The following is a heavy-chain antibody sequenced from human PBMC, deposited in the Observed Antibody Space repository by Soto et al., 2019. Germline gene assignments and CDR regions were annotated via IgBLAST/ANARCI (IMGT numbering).Heavy chain of an antibody. CDR2: IKGDGSTT. CDR1: GFTFSNYW. D-gene: IGHD5-12*01. Sequence: RGSLXLSFAASGFTFSNYWMHWVRQAPGKGLVWVSRIKGDGSTTSYADSVKGRFTISRDNAKNTLYLQMNSLRAEDTAVYYCARGLEMATMPVDYWGQGTLVTVSS. CDR3: ARGLEMATMPVDY. V-gene: IGHV3-74*01. J-gene: IGHJ4*02.